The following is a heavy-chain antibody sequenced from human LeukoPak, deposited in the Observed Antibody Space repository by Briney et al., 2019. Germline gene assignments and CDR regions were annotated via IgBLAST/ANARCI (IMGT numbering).Heavy chain of an antibody. CDR2: IIPIFGTA. V-gene: IGHV1-69*13. Sequence: SVKVSCKASGGTFSSYAISWVRQAPGQGLEWMGGIIPIFGTANYAQKFQGRVTITADESTSTAYMELSSLRSEDTAVYYCATLEGGSGSYYRSGYFDYWGQGTLVTVSS. CDR1: GGTFSSYA. J-gene: IGHJ4*02. CDR3: ATLEGGSGSYYRSGYFDY. D-gene: IGHD3-10*01.